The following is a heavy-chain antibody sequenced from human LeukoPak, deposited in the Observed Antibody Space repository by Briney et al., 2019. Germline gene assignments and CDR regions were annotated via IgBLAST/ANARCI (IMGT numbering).Heavy chain of an antibody. CDR1: GFTFSSYA. D-gene: IGHD5-18*01. V-gene: IGHV3-23*01. J-gene: IGHJ4*02. CDR2: FSGNGGGT. Sequence: GGSLRLSCAASGFTFSSYAMSWVRQAPGKGLEWVSSFSGNGGGTYYGDSVKGRFTISRDNSKNTLYLQMNSLRAEDTAVYYCARTDTAMVRVYFDYWGQGTLVTVSS. CDR3: ARTDTAMVRVYFDY.